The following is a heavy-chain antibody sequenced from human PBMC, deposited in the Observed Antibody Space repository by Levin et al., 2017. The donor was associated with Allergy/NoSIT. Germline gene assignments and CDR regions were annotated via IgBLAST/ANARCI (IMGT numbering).Heavy chain of an antibody. CDR2: ITSNGRHI. J-gene: IGHJ6*02. D-gene: IGHD5-18*01. V-gene: IGHV3-21*01. CDR1: GLTFTTYS. CDR3: ARDPSDTVMINNYFYGLDV. Sequence: GESLKISCAASGLTFTTYSVHWVRQAPGKGLDRVSSITSNGRHIYSADSVKGRFTISRDNAKNSVYLQMDSLSADDTAVYYCARDPSDTVMINNYFYGLDVWGQGTTVIVSS.